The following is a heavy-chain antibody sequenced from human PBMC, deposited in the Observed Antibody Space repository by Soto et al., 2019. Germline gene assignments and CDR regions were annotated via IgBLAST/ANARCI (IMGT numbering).Heavy chain of an antibody. J-gene: IGHJ4*01. CDR3: ARTGHCDQCLFDY. Sequence: SETLSVTCTVAGGSISGYYCSWIRKPPGKGLEWIGYIYYSGSTNYNPSLKSRVTISVDTSKNQFSLKLNSVTPEDTAVYYCARTGHCDQCLFDYWGQGTLVTVSS. CDR1: GGSISGYY. V-gene: IGHV4-59*12. CDR2: IYYSGST. D-gene: IGHD2-21*02.